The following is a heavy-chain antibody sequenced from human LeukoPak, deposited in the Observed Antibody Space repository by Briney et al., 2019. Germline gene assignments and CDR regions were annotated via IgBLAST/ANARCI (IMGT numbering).Heavy chain of an antibody. CDR1: GFTFSSNA. V-gene: IGHV3-23*01. D-gene: IGHD6-19*01. CDR2: ISGSGDST. J-gene: IGHJ4*02. Sequence: GGSLRLSCEASGFTFSSNAMSWVRQAPGKGLDWVSAISGSGDSTYYADSVKGRFTISRDNSKNTLYLQMSSLRAEDTAVYYCAKLIAVAGTDDYWGKGTLVTVSS. CDR3: AKLIAVAGTDDY.